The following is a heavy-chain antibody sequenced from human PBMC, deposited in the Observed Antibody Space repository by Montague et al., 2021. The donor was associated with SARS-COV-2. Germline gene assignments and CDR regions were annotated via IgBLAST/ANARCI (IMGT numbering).Heavy chain of an antibody. J-gene: IGHJ5*02. V-gene: IGHV4-34*01. D-gene: IGHD3-22*01. CDR1: GGSFSGYY. Sequence: SETLSLTCAVYGGSFSGYYWCWSRQPPGKGLEWIGEINHSGSTNYNPSLNIRITISVDTSKNQFSLKLSSVTTADTAVYYCARGPRITMIVVVITDIWFDPWGQGTLVTVSS. CDR2: INHSGST. CDR3: ARGPRITMIVVVITDIWFDP.